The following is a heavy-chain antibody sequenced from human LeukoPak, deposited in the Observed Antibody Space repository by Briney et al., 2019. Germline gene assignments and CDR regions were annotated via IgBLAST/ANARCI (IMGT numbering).Heavy chain of an antibody. CDR2: IYHSGST. J-gene: IGHJ6*03. D-gene: IGHD5-12*01. V-gene: IGHV4-38-2*02. CDR3: ARGFSGYDYPHYYYMDV. CDR1: GYSISSGYY. Sequence: SETLFLTCTVSGYSISSGYYWGWIRQPPGKGLEWIGSIYHSGSTYYNPSLKSRVTISVDTSKNQFSLKLSSVTAADTAVYYCARGFSGYDYPHYYYMDVWGKGTTVTVSS.